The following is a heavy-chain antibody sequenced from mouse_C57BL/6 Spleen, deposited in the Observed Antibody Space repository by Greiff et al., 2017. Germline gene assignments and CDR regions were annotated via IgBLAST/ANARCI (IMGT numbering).Heavy chain of an antibody. D-gene: IGHD2-12*01. V-gene: IGHV3-6*01. CDR2: ISYDGSN. J-gene: IGHJ4*01. Sequence: VQLQQSGPGLVKPSQSLSLTCSVTGYSITSGYYWNWIRQFPGNKLEWMGYISYDGSNNYNPSLKNRISITRDTSKNQFFLKLNSVTTEDTATYDCARPNDDGAMDYWGQGTSVTVSS. CDR1: GYSITSGYY. CDR3: ARPNDDGAMDY.